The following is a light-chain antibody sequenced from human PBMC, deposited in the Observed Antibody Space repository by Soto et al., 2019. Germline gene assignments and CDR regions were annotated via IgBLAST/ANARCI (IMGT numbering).Light chain of an antibody. CDR3: QQSYSTPPT. CDR1: QDINKN. Sequence: DIQMTQSPSSLSASVGDRVTITCQASQDINKNLIWYQQKPGKAPKLLIYDASDLETGVPSRFSGSGSGTGFTFTISSLQPEDFATYYCQQSYSTPPTFGGGTKVEIK. CDR2: DAS. J-gene: IGKJ4*01. V-gene: IGKV1-33*01.